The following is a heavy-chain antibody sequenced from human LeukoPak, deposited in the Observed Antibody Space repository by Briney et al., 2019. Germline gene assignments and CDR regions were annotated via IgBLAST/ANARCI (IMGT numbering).Heavy chain of an antibody. J-gene: IGHJ4*02. CDR3: ARGPGTVYFDY. CDR1: GVSFSGYY. D-gene: IGHD1-1*01. Sequence: PSETLSLTCAVYGVSFSGYYWSWIRQPPGKGLEGIGEINHSRSTNYNPSLKSRVTISVDTSKNQFSLKLSSVTAADTAVYYCARGPGTVYFDYWGQGTLVTVSS. CDR2: INHSRST. V-gene: IGHV4-34*01.